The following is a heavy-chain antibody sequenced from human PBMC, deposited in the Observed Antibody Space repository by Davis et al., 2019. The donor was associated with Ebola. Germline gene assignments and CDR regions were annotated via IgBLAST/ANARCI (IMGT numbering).Heavy chain of an antibody. CDR2: IWYEGTDG. Sequence: GGSLRLSCEASGFSFDAYAMHWVRQAPGKGLEWVSSIWYEGTDGNYADSVRGRFIISRDDSKNTLYLQMNSLRVEDTAIYYCAKGEQYCSDISCYSFDAFGSWGQGTMVTVSS. CDR3: AKGEQYCSDISCYSFDAFGS. CDR1: GFSFDAYA. V-gene: IGHV3-33*03. J-gene: IGHJ3*02. D-gene: IGHD2-2*01.